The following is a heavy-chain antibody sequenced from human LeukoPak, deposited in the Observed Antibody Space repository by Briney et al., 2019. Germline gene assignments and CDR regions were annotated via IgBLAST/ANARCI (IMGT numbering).Heavy chain of an antibody. D-gene: IGHD3-22*01. CDR1: GFTFGPYA. CDR2: ISYGGSNQ. Sequence: GGSLRLSCAASGFTFGPYAMHWDRQAPGKGLEWVAVISYGGSNQYSADSVKGRFTISRDNSKNTLYLQMNSLRAEDTAVYYCARGYYYDSSGYYYPGRYFDYWGQGTLVTVSS. V-gene: IGHV3-30-3*01. CDR3: ARGYYYDSSGYYYPGRYFDY. J-gene: IGHJ4*02.